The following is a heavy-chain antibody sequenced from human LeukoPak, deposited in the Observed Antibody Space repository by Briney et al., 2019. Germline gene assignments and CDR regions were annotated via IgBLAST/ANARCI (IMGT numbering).Heavy chain of an antibody. J-gene: IGHJ4*02. CDR2: ITSSGSIT. CDR3: ARDPDYGDPE. V-gene: IGHV3-11*01. D-gene: IGHD4-17*01. Sequence: GGSLRLSCTASGFTFSDHYMSWFRLSPGKGLEWLSYITSSGSITDYADSVKGRFTISRDNAKNTMFLQMNSLRPEDTAVYYCARDPDYGDPEWGQGTLVTVS. CDR1: GFTFSDHY.